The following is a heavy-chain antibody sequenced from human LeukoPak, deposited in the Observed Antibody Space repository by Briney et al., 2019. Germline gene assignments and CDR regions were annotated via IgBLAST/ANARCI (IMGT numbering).Heavy chain of an antibody. V-gene: IGHV3-9*01. CDR3: AKEEMATIGNFQH. J-gene: IGHJ1*01. Sequence: PGGSLRLSCAASGFTFDDYAMHWVRQAPGKGLEWVPGISWNSGSIGYADSVKGRFTISRDNAKNSLYLQMNSLRAEDTALYYCAKEEMATIGNFQHWGQGTLVTVSS. CDR1: GFTFDDYA. D-gene: IGHD5-24*01. CDR2: ISWNSGSI.